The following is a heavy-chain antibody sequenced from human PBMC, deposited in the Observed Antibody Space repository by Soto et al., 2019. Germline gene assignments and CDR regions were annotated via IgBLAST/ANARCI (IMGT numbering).Heavy chain of an antibody. V-gene: IGHV1-69*01. J-gene: IGHJ6*02. D-gene: IGHD3-10*01. Sequence: QVHLVQSGAEVKKPGSSVKVSCKTSGGSFNNYAVSWVRQAPGQGLEWMRGIIPNFDTPNYAQKFQDSVTIIADESSSTVYMELRSLRSNDTAVYYCAVAMVREILIFESSGMHVWGQGTTVIVSS. CDR3: AVAMVREILIFESSGMHV. CDR1: GGSFNNYA. CDR2: IIPNFDTP.